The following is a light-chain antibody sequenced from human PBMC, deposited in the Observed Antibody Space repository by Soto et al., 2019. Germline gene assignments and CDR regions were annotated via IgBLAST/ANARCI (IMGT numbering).Light chain of an antibody. CDR1: QSISSN. J-gene: IGKJ4*01. CDR2: RAS. Sequence: EIVMTQSPATLSVSPGERATLSCRASQSISSNLAWYQHKLGQAPRLFIFRASSRATGIPARFSGSGSGTEFNMPISSPQSEDFAVYYCQQYNNWPRATFGGGTKVEIK. V-gene: IGKV3-15*01. CDR3: QQYNNWPRAT.